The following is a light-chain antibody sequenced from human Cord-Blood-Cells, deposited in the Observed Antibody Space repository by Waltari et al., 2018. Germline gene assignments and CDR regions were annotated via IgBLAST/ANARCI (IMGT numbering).Light chain of an antibody. Sequence: DIQMTQSPSSLSASVGDRVTITCRASQSISSYLNWYQQKPGKAPKLLIYAASSLQSGVPSRFMCSGSGTDFTLTISSLQPEDVATYYCQQSYSTLPYTFGQGTKLEIK. CDR3: QQSYSTLPYT. CDR2: AAS. CDR1: QSISSY. V-gene: IGKV1-39*01. J-gene: IGKJ2*01.